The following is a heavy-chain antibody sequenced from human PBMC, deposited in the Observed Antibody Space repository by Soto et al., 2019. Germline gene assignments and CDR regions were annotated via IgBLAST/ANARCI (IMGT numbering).Heavy chain of an antibody. CDR2: IYHSGST. D-gene: IGHD6-19*01. CDR1: GGPISSSNW. J-gene: IGHJ6*02. CDR3: ARYAPDLNSSGWSRVGMDV. V-gene: IGHV4-4*02. Sequence: SETLSLTCAVSGGPISSSNWWSWVHQPPGKGLEWIGEIYHSGSTNYNPSHKSRVTISVDKSKNQFSLKLSSVTAADTAVYYCARYAPDLNSSGWSRVGMDVWGQGTTVTVSS.